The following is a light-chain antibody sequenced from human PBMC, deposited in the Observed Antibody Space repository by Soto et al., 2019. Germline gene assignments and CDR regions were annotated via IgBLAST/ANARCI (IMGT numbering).Light chain of an antibody. CDR2: GAS. J-gene: IGKJ1*01. V-gene: IGKV3-15*01. CDR3: QQYNNWPRT. Sequence: EIVMTQSPVTLSASPGERATLSCRASQSISNNLAWYQQKPGQAPRLLIFGASFRATGIPARFSGGESGTEFTLSISSLQSEDFAVYYCQQYNNWPRTFGQGTKVEIK. CDR1: QSISNN.